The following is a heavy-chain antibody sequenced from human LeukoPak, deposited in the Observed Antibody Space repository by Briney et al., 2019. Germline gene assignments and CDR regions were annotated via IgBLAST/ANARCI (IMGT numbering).Heavy chain of an antibody. CDR2: IYTSGST. V-gene: IGHV4-61*02. Sequence: PSQTLSLTCTVSGGSISSGSYYWSWIRQPAGKGLEWIGRIYTSGSTNYNPSLKSRVTISVDTSKNQFSLKLSSVTAADTAVYYCARSITMIVVVMQTGAFDIWGQGTMVTVSS. J-gene: IGHJ3*02. CDR1: GGSISSGSYY. CDR3: ARSITMIVVVMQTGAFDI. D-gene: IGHD3-22*01.